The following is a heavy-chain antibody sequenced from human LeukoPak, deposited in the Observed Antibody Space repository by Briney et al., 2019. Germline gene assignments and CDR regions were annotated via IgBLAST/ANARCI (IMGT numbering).Heavy chain of an antibody. J-gene: IGHJ3*02. CDR3: ARHALIGHGGNPEDAFDI. CDR1: GYSFTSYW. Sequence: GESLKISCKGSGYSFTSYWIGWVRQMPGKGLEWMGIIYPGDSDTRYSPSFQGQVTVSADKSISTAYLQWSSLKASDTAMYYCARHALIGHGGNPEDAFDIWGQGTMVTVSS. D-gene: IGHD4-23*01. CDR2: IYPGDSDT. V-gene: IGHV5-51*01.